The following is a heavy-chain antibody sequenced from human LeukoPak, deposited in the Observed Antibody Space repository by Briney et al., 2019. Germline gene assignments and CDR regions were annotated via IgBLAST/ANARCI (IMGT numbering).Heavy chain of an antibody. V-gene: IGHV4-39*01. CDR2: IYYSGST. D-gene: IGHD3-3*01. CDR1: GGSISSSSYY. CDR3: ARQQLRDYDFWSGYSLPYYFDY. Sequence: PSETLSLTCTVSGGSISSSSYYWGWIRQPPGKGLEWIGSIYYSGSTYYNPSLKSRVTISVDTSKNQFSLKLSSVTAADTAVYYCARQQLRDYDFWSGYSLPYYFDYWGQGTLVTVSS. J-gene: IGHJ4*02.